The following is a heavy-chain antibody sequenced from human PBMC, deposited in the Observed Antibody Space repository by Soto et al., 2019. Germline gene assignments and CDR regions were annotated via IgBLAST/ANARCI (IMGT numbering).Heavy chain of an antibody. CDR2: ISAYNGNT. CDR3: AGQSGYGFGFNDY. CDR1: GYTFTSYG. D-gene: IGHD5-18*01. V-gene: IGHV1-18*01. Sequence: QVQLVQSGAEVKKPGASVKVSCKASGYTFTSYGISWVRQAPGQGLEWMGWISAYNGNTNYAQKLQGRVTMTTDTSTRTAYMGLGSLGSNDTAGYYCAGQSGYGFGFNDYWAREPWSPSPQ. J-gene: IGHJ4*02.